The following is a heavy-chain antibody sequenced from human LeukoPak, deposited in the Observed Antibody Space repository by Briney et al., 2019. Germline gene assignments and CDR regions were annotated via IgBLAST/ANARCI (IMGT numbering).Heavy chain of an antibody. CDR3: ARLRGNYFPDY. D-gene: IGHD4-11*01. J-gene: IGHJ4*02. CDR2: IYYSGAT. CDR1: GDSMNSYY. Sequence: SETLSLTCAVSGDSMNSYYWTWIRQPPGKGLEWIAYIYYSGATNYNPPLKSRVTISVDTSKNQFLLKLSSVTAADAAVYYCARLRGNYFPDYWGQGTRVTVSS. V-gene: IGHV4-59*01.